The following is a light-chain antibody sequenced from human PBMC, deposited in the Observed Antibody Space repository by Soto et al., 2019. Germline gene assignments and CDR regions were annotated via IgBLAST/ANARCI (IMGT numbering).Light chain of an antibody. CDR2: DAS. Sequence: AIQLTQSPSSLSASVGDRVTITCRASQGINSALAWYQQKPGKAPKLLIYDASSLESGVPSRFSGSGSGTDFTLTISSLQPEDFATDYCQQFNSYPRTFGQGTKVEIK. CDR1: QGINSA. V-gene: IGKV1-13*02. J-gene: IGKJ1*01. CDR3: QQFNSYPRT.